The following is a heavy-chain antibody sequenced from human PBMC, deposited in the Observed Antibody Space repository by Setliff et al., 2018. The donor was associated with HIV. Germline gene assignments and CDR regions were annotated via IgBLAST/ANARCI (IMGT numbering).Heavy chain of an antibody. V-gene: IGHV4-59*01. CDR1: GDSLNGFY. J-gene: IGHJ4*02. CDR3: ARHAGASFDS. CDR2: IHYTGSV. D-gene: IGHD2-2*01. Sequence: SETLSLTCHVSGDSLNGFYWSWISQSPARGLEWIGYIHYTGSVLYSSSLNGRVTIFLDTSRNQFSLTLTSLTPAETAVYYCARHAGASFDSWGQGSLVTVS.